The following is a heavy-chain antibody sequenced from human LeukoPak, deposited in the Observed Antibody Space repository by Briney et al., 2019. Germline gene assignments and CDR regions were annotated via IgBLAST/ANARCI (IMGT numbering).Heavy chain of an antibody. Sequence: SEPLSLTCAVYGGPFSGYYWSWVRQPPGKGLEWIGEINHSGSTNYNPSLKSRVTISVDTSKNQCSLKLSSVTAADTAVYYCARDGVARGMDVWGKGTTVTVSS. D-gene: IGHD5-12*01. J-gene: IGHJ6*04. CDR2: INHSGST. CDR3: ARDGVARGMDV. CDR1: GGPFSGYY. V-gene: IGHV4-34*01.